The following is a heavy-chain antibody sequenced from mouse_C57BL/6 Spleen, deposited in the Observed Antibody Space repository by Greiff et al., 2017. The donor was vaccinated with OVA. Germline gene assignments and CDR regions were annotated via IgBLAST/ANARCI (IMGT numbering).Heavy chain of an antibody. Sequence: QVQLQQSGAELVKPGASVKISCKASGYAFSSYWMNWVKPRPGKGLEWIGQIYPGDGDTNSNGKFKGKATLTADKSSSTAYMQLSSLTSVDSAVYFVARYDTTVGEAMDYWGQGTSGTVSS. J-gene: IGHJ4*01. CDR1: GYAFSSYW. V-gene: IGHV1-80*01. D-gene: IGHD1-1*01. CDR3: ARYDTTVGEAMDY. CDR2: IYPGDGDT.